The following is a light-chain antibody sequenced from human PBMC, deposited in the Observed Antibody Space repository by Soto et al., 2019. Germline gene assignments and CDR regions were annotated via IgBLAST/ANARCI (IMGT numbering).Light chain of an antibody. Sequence: GDRVTITCRASQSISTCLAWYQQKPGRAPKLLIYDASTLESGVPSRFSGSGSETEFTLTISRLQPDDFATYFCHSRAFGQGTRLEIK. J-gene: IGKJ5*01. CDR1: QSISTC. CDR2: DAS. CDR3: HSRA. V-gene: IGKV1-5*01.